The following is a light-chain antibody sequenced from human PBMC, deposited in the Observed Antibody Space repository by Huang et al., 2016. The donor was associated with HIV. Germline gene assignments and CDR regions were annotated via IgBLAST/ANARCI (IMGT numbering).Light chain of an antibody. CDR1: QSLLHSHGYHY. CDR2: LSS. Sequence: IVITQSPLSLPVTPGEPASISCRSSQSLLHSHGYHYWDWYRQKPGQAPQLLISLSSMRASGVPDRFSGSGSVTDFTLKISRVEAEDVGIYFCMQALQTPRTFGQGTRLEIK. J-gene: IGKJ5*01. CDR3: MQALQTPRT. V-gene: IGKV2-28*01.